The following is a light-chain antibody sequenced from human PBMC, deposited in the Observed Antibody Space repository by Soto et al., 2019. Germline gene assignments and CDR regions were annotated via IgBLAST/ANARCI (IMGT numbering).Light chain of an antibody. V-gene: IGLV2-11*01. Sequence: QSALTQPRSVSGSPGQSVIISCTGTSSDVGDSDSVSWYQQHPGKPPRFMIYDVNKRHSGLPHRFSGSKSGNTASLTVSGRQAADEAEYYCSSYAGGSVVSGGDTKRTFL. CDR2: DVN. CDR1: SSDVGDSDS. CDR3: SSYAGGSVV. J-gene: IGLJ2*01.